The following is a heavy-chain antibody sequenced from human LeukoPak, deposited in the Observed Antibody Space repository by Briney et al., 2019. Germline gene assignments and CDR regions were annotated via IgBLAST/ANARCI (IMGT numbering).Heavy chain of an antibody. CDR1: GFTFSSYA. CDR3: ARVNRGDAFDI. Sequence: GSLRLSCAASGFTFSSYAMSWVRQAPGEGLEWVSGISGTGGNTYYADSVKGRFTISRDNSKNTLYLQMNSLRAEDTAVYYCARVNRGDAFDIWGQGTLVTVSS. V-gene: IGHV3-23*01. D-gene: IGHD3-16*02. J-gene: IGHJ3*02. CDR2: ISGTGGNT.